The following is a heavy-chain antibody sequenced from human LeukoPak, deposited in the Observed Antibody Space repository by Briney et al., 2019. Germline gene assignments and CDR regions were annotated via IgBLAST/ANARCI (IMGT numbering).Heavy chain of an antibody. CDR1: GFTFSSYS. CDR3: AKDDTMVRGAGNFDY. J-gene: IGHJ4*02. D-gene: IGHD3-10*01. CDR2: ISSSSSYI. Sequence: GGSLRLSCAASGFTFSSYSMNWVRQAPGKGLEWVSSISSSSSYIYYADSVKGRFTISRDNAKNSLYLQMNSLRAEDTAVYYCAKDDTMVRGAGNFDYWGQGTLVTVSS. V-gene: IGHV3-21*04.